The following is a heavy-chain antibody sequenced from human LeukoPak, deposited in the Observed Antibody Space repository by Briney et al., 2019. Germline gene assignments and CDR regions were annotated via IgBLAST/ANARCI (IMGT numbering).Heavy chain of an antibody. J-gene: IGHJ5*02. V-gene: IGHV4-59*02. CDR1: GGSVSTYY. CDR2: IYYSGST. Sequence: AETLTLTRTVSGGSVSTYYWSWIRQPPGKGLEWIGYIYYSGSTNYNPSLKSRVTISVDTSKNQFSLKLSSVTAADTAVYYCAREGGTYGYNWFDPWGQGTLVTVSS. D-gene: IGHD1-26*01. CDR3: AREGGTYGYNWFDP.